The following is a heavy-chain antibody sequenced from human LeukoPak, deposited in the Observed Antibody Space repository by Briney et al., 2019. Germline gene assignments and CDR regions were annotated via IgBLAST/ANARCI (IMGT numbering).Heavy chain of an antibody. CDR2: ISYDGSNK. CDR1: GFTFSSYA. CDR3: AKMSSMVANFDY. J-gene: IGHJ4*02. V-gene: IGHV3-30-3*02. D-gene: IGHD5-12*01. Sequence: GGSLRLSCAASGFTFSSYAMHWVRQAPGKGLEWVAVISYDGSNKYYADSVKGRFTISRDNSKNTLYLQMNSLRAEDTAVYYCAKMSSMVANFDYWGQGTLVTVSS.